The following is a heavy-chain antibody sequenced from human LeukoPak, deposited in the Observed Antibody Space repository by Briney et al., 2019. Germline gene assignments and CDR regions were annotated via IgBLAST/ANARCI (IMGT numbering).Heavy chain of an antibody. J-gene: IGHJ4*02. CDR1: GYTFTSYD. D-gene: IGHD2-15*01. Sequence: ASVKVSCKASGYTFTSYDINWVRQATGQGLEWMGWMNPNSGNTGYAQKFQGGVTMTRNTSISTAYMELSSLRSEDTAVYYCARARIRCSGGSCDSNRFDYWGQGTLVTVSS. V-gene: IGHV1-8*01. CDR3: ARARIRCSGGSCDSNRFDY. CDR2: MNPNSGNT.